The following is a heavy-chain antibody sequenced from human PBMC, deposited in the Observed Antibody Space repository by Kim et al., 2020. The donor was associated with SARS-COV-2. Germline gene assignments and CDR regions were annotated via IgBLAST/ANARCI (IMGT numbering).Heavy chain of an antibody. J-gene: IGHJ6*02. D-gene: IGHD3-22*01. CDR3: TRNRAIGNNYYGMDV. Sequence: SMNGRVTISRDNSKNTLYLQMQLNSLRGEDTAVYYCTRNRAIGNNYYGMDVWGQGTTVTVSS. V-gene: IGHV3-30*01.